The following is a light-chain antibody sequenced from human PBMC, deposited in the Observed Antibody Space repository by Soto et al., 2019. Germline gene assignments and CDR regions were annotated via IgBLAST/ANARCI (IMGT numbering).Light chain of an antibody. V-gene: IGLV2-14*01. CDR3: SSYTSSSTPYV. Sequence: QSALTQPASVSGSPGQSITISCTGTSSDIGGYKYVSWYQQHPGKAPKVMIYEVSNRPSRVSNRFSGSKSGNTASLTISGFQAEDEADYYCSSYTSSSTPYVFGTGTKVTV. J-gene: IGLJ1*01. CDR2: EVS. CDR1: SSDIGGYKY.